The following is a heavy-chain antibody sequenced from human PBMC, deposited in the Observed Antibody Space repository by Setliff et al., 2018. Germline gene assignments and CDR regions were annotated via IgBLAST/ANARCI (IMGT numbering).Heavy chain of an antibody. D-gene: IGHD2-15*01. J-gene: IGHJ4*02. CDR1: GFTFSAYG. CDR2: ISGSGGST. CDR3: AKDRVNDAGYCSGGSCYAPFDY. V-gene: IGHV3-23*01. Sequence: GGSLRLSCAAPGFTFSAYGMSWVRQAPGKGLEWVSAISGSGGSTYYADSVKGRSTISRDNSKNNFFLQINNLRAADTATYYCAKDRVNDAGYCSGGSCYAPFDYWGQGTLVTVSS.